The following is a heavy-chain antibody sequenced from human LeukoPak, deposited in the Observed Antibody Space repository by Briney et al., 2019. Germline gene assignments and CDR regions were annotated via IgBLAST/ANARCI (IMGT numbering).Heavy chain of an antibody. J-gene: IGHJ4*02. CDR1: GFTFSSYA. CDR3: AKCSKWLPQSKNIDS. CDR2: ISGSGAST. Sequence: GSLRLSCAASGFTFSSYAVSWVRQAPGKGLEWVSAISGSGASTYYSDSVKGRFTISRDNTKNTLYLQMNSLRGEDTAVYYCAKCSKWLPQSKNIDSWGQGTLVTVSS. V-gene: IGHV3-23*01. D-gene: IGHD6-19*01.